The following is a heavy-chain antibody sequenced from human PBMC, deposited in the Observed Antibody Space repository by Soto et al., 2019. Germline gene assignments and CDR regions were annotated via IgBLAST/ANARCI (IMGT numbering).Heavy chain of an antibody. Sequence: GGSLRLSCAASGFTFSSYWMSWVRQAPGKGLEWVANIKQDGSEKYYVDSVKGRFTISRDNAKNSLYLQMNSLRAEDTAVYYCARGGYYGSGSSERVFDYWGQGTLVTVSS. V-gene: IGHV3-7*01. CDR1: GFTFSSYW. J-gene: IGHJ4*02. CDR3: ARGGYYGSGSSERVFDY. CDR2: IKQDGSEK. D-gene: IGHD3-10*01.